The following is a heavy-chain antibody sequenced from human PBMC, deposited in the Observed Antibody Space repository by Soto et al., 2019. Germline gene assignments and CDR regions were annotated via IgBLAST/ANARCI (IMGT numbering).Heavy chain of an antibody. V-gene: IGHV4-34*01. Sequence: KPSETLSLTCAVYGGSFSGYYWSWIRQPPGKGLEWIGEINHSGSTNYNPSLKSRVTISVDTSKNQFSLKLSSVTAADTAVYYCARGLERLQDIVVVPAAHDAFDIWGQGTMVTVSS. CDR2: INHSGST. CDR1: GGSFSGYY. CDR3: ARGLERLQDIVVVPAAHDAFDI. D-gene: IGHD2-2*01. J-gene: IGHJ3*02.